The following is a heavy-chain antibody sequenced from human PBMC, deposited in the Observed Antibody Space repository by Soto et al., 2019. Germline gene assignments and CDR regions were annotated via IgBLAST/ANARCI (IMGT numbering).Heavy chain of an antibody. CDR2: IYYSGST. V-gene: IGHV4-39*01. D-gene: IGHD2-8*01. Sequence: SETLSLTCTVSGGSISSSSYYWGWIRQPPGKGLEWIGSIYYSGSTYYNPSLKSRVTISVDTSKNQFSLKLSSVTAADTAVYYCARHPRGCTNGVCYRGVDWFDPWGQGTLVTVSS. CDR3: ARHPRGCTNGVCYRGVDWFDP. J-gene: IGHJ5*02. CDR1: GGSISSSSYY.